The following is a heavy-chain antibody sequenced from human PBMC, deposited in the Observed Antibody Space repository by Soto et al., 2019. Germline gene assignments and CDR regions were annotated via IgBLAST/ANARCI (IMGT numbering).Heavy chain of an antibody. CDR3: ASDKTTAHQ. Sequence: QVQLVQSGAEVKKPGSSVKVSCRPPEGTLTSYTFSGGDRPLGQGLEWMGRIIPFLVIATYAQKFQGRVTITADKSTSTAYMELSSLRSEDTAVYYCASDKTTAHQWGQGTLVTVSS. CDR1: EGTLTSYT. D-gene: IGHD4-17*01. J-gene: IGHJ4*02. CDR2: IIPFLVIA. V-gene: IGHV1-69*02.